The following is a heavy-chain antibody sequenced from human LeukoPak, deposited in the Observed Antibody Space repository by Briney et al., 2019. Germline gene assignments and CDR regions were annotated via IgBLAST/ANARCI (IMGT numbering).Heavy chain of an antibody. Sequence: PGGSLRLSCAASRFTFSNAWMSWVRQAPGKGLEWVGRIKSKTDGGTTDYAAPVKGRFTISRDDSKNTLYLQMNSLKTEDTAVYYCRVVPAAMWSYYYGMDVWGKGTTVTVSS. V-gene: IGHV3-15*01. CDR2: IKSKTDGGTT. CDR3: RVVPAAMWSYYYGMDV. D-gene: IGHD2-2*01. J-gene: IGHJ6*04. CDR1: RFTFSNAW.